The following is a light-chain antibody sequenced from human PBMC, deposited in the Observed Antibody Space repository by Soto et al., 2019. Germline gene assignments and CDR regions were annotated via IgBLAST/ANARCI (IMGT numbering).Light chain of an antibody. CDR3: QQYDDWLPLT. CDR1: QSVNIY. V-gene: IGKV3D-15*01. Sequence: VMTQSPGTLSVSPGERATLSCRASQSVNIYLAWYQQKPDQAPRLLIFGASSRATGIPARFSGSGSGTEFNLTISSLQSEEFAVYFCQQYDDWLPLTFGGGTKVEIK. J-gene: IGKJ4*01. CDR2: GAS.